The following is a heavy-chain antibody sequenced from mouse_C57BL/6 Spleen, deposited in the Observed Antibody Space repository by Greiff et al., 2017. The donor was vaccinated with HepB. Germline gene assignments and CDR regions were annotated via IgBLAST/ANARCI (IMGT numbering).Heavy chain of an antibody. CDR2: ISDGGSYT. J-gene: IGHJ2*01. Sequence: EVMLVESGGGLVKPGGSLKLSCAASGFTFSSYAMSWVRQTPEKRLEWVATISDGGSYTYYPDNVKGRFTISRDNAKNNLYLQMSHLKSEDTAMYYCAIVALRSLYFDYWGQGTTLTVSS. CDR3: AIVALRSLYFDY. D-gene: IGHD1-1*01. V-gene: IGHV5-4*03. CDR1: GFTFSSYA.